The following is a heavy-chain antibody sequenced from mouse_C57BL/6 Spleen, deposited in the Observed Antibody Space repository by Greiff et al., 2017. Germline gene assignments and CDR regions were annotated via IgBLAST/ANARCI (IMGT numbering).Heavy chain of an antibody. Sequence: VQGVESGAELVKPGASVKLSCKASGYAFSSYWMNWVKQRPGKGLEWIGQIYPGDGDTNYNGKFKGKATLTADKSSSTAYMQLSSLTSEDSAVYFWARSSDYDDFDYRGQGTTLTDSS. CDR3: ARSSDYDDFDY. CDR2: IYPGDGDT. V-gene: IGHV1-80*01. J-gene: IGHJ2*01. D-gene: IGHD2-4*01. CDR1: GYAFSSYW.